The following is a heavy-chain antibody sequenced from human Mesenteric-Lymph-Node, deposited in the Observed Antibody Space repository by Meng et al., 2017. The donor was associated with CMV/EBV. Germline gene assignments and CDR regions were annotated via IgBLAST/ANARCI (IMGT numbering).Heavy chain of an antibody. Sequence: GESLKISCAASGFTFSSYAMSWVRQAPGKGLEWVSAISGSGGSTYYADSVKGRFTISRDNSKNTLYLQMNSLRVEDTAVYYCARGAGRTLSSWGQGTLVTVSS. J-gene: IGHJ4*02. V-gene: IGHV3-23*01. CDR1: GFTFSSYA. CDR2: ISGSGGST. CDR3: ARGAGRTLSS.